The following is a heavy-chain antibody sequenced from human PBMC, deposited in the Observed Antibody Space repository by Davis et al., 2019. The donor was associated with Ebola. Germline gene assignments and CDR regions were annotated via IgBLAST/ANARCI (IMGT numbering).Heavy chain of an antibody. Sequence: ASVKVSCKASGYTFTGYYMHWVRQAPGQGLEWMGWINPNSGGTNYAQKFQGWVTMTRDTSISTAYMELSRLRSDDTAVYYCARDPLPYYYDSSGYYTGEAFDIWGQGTMVTVSS. CDR3: ARDPLPYYYDSSGYYTGEAFDI. CDR2: INPNSGGT. J-gene: IGHJ3*02. V-gene: IGHV1-2*04. CDR1: GYTFTGYY. D-gene: IGHD3-22*01.